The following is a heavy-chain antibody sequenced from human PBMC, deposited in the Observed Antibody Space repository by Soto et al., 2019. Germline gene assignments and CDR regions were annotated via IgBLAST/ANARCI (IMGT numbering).Heavy chain of an antibody. Sequence: QVQLQESGPGLVKPSQTLSLTCTVSGGSISSGGYYWSWIRQHPGKGLEWIGYIYYSGSTYYNPSLKSRVTISVDTSKHQFSLKLSSVTAADTAVYCCARGPPKYCSSTSCYVDYWGQGTLVTVSS. CDR2: IYYSGST. CDR3: ARGPPKYCSSTSCYVDY. D-gene: IGHD2-2*01. V-gene: IGHV4-31*03. CDR1: GGSISSGGYY. J-gene: IGHJ4*02.